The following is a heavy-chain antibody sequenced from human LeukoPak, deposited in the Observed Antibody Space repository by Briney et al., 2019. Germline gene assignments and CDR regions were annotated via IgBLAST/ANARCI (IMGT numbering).Heavy chain of an antibody. J-gene: IGHJ3*02. CDR3: ASSHYDSSGYPGFRYKARGAFDI. CDR2: INHSGST. V-gene: IGHV4-34*01. Sequence: SETLSLTCAVYGGSFSGYYWTWIRQPPGKGLEWIGEINHSGSTNYNPSLESRVTISVDTSKNQFSLKLSSVTAADTAVYYCASSHYDSSGYPGFRYKARGAFDIWGQGTMVTVSS. CDR1: GGSFSGYY. D-gene: IGHD3-22*01.